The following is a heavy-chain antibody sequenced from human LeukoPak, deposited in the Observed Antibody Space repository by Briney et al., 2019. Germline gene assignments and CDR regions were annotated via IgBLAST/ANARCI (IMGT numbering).Heavy chain of an antibody. CDR3: ATGIVGARGMDY. D-gene: IGHD1-26*01. J-gene: IGHJ4*02. V-gene: IGHV1-69*05. CDR1: XGXFSSXA. Sequence: XGXFSSXAXXWVRXXPXQXXXXMGGIIPIFGTANYAQKFQGRVTITTDESTSTAYMELSSLRSEDTAVYYCATGIVGARGMDYWGQGTLVTVSS. CDR2: IIPIFGTA.